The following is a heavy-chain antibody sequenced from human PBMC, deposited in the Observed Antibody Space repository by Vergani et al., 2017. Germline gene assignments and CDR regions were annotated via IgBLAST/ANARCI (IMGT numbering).Heavy chain of an antibody. D-gene: IGHD3-10*01. CDR2: IIPILGIA. J-gene: IGHJ5*02. CDR1: GGTFSSYT. Sequence: QVQLVQSGAEVKKPGSSVKVSCKASGGTFSSYTISWVRQAPGQGLEWMGRIIPILGIANYAQKFQGRVTITADNSTSTAYMELSSLRSEDTAVYYCARADYGSGSYYLRGGWFDPWGQGTLVTVSS. V-gene: IGHV1-69*02. CDR3: ARADYGSGSYYLRGGWFDP.